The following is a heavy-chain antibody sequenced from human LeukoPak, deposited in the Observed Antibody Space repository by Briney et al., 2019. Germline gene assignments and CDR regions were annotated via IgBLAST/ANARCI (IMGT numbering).Heavy chain of an antibody. CDR1: GGSISSSSYY. J-gene: IGHJ6*03. D-gene: IGHD3-10*01. CDR3: ARDRTWFGELYYYYYYMDV. CDR2: IYYSGST. Sequence: SETLSLTCTVSGGSISSSSYYWGWIRQPPGKGLEWIGSIYYSGSTYYNPSLKSRVTISVDTSKNQFSLKLSSVTAADTAVYYCARDRTWFGELYYYYYYMDVWGKGTTVTVSS. V-gene: IGHV4-39*07.